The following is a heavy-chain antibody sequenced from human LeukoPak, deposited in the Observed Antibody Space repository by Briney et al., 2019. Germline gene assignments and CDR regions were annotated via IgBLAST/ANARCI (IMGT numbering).Heavy chain of an antibody. Sequence: ASVKVSCKASGYTFTDFYIHWVRQSPGQGLEWMGRINPNSGGTNYAQKFQGRVTMTRDTSISTAYMELSRLPSDDSALYYCARGTQWLVGNYWGQGTLVTVSS. CDR2: INPNSGGT. D-gene: IGHD6-19*01. V-gene: IGHV1-2*06. CDR3: ARGTQWLVGNY. CDR1: GYTFTDFY. J-gene: IGHJ4*02.